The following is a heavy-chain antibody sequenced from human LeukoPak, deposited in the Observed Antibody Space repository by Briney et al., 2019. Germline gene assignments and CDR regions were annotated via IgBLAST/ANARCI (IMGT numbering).Heavy chain of an antibody. CDR3: ARRGYYYYGMDV. D-gene: IGHD3-10*01. CDR1: GHSFTSYW. CDR2: IDPSDSYT. Sequence: GESLKISCKDSGHSFTSYWISWVRQMPGKGLEWMGRIDPSDSYTNYSPSFQGHVTISVDKSIRTAYLQWTSLKSSDSAMYYCARRGYYYYGMDVWGQGTTVTVSS. V-gene: IGHV5-10-1*01. J-gene: IGHJ6*02.